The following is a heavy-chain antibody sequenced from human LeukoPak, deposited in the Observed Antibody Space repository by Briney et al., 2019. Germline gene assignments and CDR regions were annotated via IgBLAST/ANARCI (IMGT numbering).Heavy chain of an antibody. V-gene: IGHV1-69*13. J-gene: IGHJ4*02. CDR3: ARVGNTLRYCSRTSCYPIFDY. Sequence: GASVKVSCKASGGTFSSYAINWVRQAAGQGLEWMGGIIPIFGTTNYAQRFQGRVTITADESTSTAYMELSSLRSEDTAVYYCARVGNTLRYCSRTSCYPIFDYWGQGTLVTVSS. CDR2: IIPIFGTT. D-gene: IGHD2-2*01. CDR1: GGTFSSYA.